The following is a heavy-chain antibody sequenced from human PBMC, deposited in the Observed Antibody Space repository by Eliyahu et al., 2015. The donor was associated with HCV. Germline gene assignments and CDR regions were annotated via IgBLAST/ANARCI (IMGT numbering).Heavy chain of an antibody. D-gene: IGHD6-13*01. J-gene: IGHJ1*01. CDR3: ARVMGYRAAAARGRYFQH. CDR2: MNPNSGNT. CDR1: GYTFTSYD. Sequence: LVQSGAEVKKPGASVKVSCKASGYTFTSYDINWVRQATGQGLEWMGWMNPNSGNTGYAQKFQGRVTMTRNTSISTAYMELSSLRSEDTAVYYCARVMGYRAAAARGRYFQHWGQGTLVTVSS. V-gene: IGHV1-8*01.